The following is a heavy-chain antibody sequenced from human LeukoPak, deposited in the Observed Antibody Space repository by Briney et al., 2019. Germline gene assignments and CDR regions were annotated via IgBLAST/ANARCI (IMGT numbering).Heavy chain of an antibody. J-gene: IGHJ4*02. CDR1: GFTVSSNY. CDR3: AKEVDDSSTYYFDY. CDR2: IWYDGSNK. V-gene: IGHV3-33*06. D-gene: IGHD2/OR15-2a*01. Sequence: GGSLRLSCAASGFTVSSNYMSWARQAPGKGLEWVAVIWYDGSNKYYADSVKGRFTISRDNSKNTLYLQMNSLRAEDTAVYYCAKEVDDSSTYYFDYWGQGTLVTVSS.